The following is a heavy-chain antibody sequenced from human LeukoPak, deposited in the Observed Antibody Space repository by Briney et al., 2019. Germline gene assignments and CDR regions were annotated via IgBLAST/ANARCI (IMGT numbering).Heavy chain of an antibody. Sequence: PSETLSLTCTVSGGSISSYYWSWIRQPPGKGLEWIGYIYYSGSTNYNPSLKSRVTISVDTSKNQFSLKLSSVTAADTAVYYCARGYSGYDRYFDYWGQGTLVTVSS. V-gene: IGHV4-59*08. CDR2: IYYSGST. D-gene: IGHD5-12*01. J-gene: IGHJ4*02. CDR3: ARGYSGYDRYFDY. CDR1: GGSISSYY.